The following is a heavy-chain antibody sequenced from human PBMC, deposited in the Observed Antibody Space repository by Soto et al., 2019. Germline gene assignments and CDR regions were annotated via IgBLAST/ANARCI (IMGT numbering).Heavy chain of an antibody. V-gene: IGHV6-1*01. D-gene: IGHD2-15*01. Sequence: SQTLSLTCAISGDSVSSNSAAWNWIRQSPSRGLEWLGRTYYRSKWYNDYAVSVKSRITINPDTSKNQVSLQLNSVTPEDTAVYYCARGGGDSSGGSCYFWRYYFDCWGQGTLVTVSS. J-gene: IGHJ4*02. CDR3: ARGGGDSSGGSCYFWRYYFDC. CDR2: TYYRSKWYN. CDR1: GDSVSSNSAA.